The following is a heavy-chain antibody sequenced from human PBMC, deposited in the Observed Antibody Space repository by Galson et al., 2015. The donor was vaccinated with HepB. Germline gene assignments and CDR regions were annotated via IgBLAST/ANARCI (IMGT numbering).Heavy chain of an antibody. Sequence: QSGAEVKKPGESLRISCQGSGYSFTAFWITWVRQIPGKGLEWMGRIDPSDSYTDYSPSFQGHVTISADKSVTTAYLQFSSLKASDTAIYYCARVYFGSGSSSAYWYFDLWGRGALVTVSS. CDR1: GYSFTAFW. D-gene: IGHD3-10*01. V-gene: IGHV5-10-1*01. J-gene: IGHJ2*01. CDR2: IDPSDSYT. CDR3: ARVYFGSGSSSAYWYFDL.